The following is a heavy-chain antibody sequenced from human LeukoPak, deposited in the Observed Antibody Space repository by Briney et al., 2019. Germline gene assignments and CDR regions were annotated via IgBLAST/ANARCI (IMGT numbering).Heavy chain of an antibody. CDR1: GFTFSNYW. Sequence: GGSLRLSCAASGFTFSNYWMHWVRQAPGKGPVWVSRVDSDESNTDYADAVKGRFTISRDNAKNTLYLEMNSLRAEDMAVYYCASVSGDFWSGYSFDSWGQGTLVVVSS. CDR3: ASVSGDFWSGYSFDS. J-gene: IGHJ4*02. CDR2: VDSDESNT. V-gene: IGHV3-74*01. D-gene: IGHD3-3*01.